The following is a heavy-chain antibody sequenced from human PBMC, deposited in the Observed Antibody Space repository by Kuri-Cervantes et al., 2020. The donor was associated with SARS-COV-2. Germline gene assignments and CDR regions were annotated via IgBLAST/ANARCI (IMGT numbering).Heavy chain of an antibody. V-gene: IGHV3-48*04. CDR3: VTLPRSGRSQRWFSVWFDP. CDR2: ISSSGSTI. Sequence: GGSLRLSCAASGFTFSSYSMNWVRQAPGKGLEWVSYISSSGSTIYYADSVKGRFTISRDNAKNSLYLQMNSLRAEDTAVYFCVTLPRSGRSQRWFSVWFDPWGQGTLVTVSS. J-gene: IGHJ5*02. D-gene: IGHD3-10*01. CDR1: GFTFSSYS.